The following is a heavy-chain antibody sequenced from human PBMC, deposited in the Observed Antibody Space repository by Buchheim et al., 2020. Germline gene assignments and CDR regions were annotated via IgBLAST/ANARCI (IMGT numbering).Heavy chain of an antibody. CDR1: GDSISSTDW. J-gene: IGHJ6*02. Sequence: QVQLQESGPGLVKPAGTLSLTCGVSGDSISSTDWWNWVRQPPGKGLEWIGEINHSGTTNYSPSLKSRVPMSVAKFKKKCSPNLSSVTAADTAVYYCARNFGLGGMDVWGRGTT. V-gene: IGHV4-4*02. CDR2: INHSGTT. CDR3: ARNFGLGGMDV. D-gene: IGHD3-16*01.